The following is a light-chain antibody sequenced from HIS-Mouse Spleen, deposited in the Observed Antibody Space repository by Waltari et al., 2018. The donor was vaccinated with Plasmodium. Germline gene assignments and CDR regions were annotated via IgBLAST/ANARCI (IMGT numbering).Light chain of an antibody. CDR1: ALPKKY. Sequence: SYELTQPPSVSVSPGQTARITCSGDALPKKYAYWYQQKAGQAPVRVIYEDSKRPSGIPWRFAVSSSGTMATLTISGAQVEDEADYYCYSTDSSGNHRVFGGGTKLTVL. CDR3: YSTDSSGNHRV. J-gene: IGLJ3*02. V-gene: IGLV3-10*01. CDR2: EDS.